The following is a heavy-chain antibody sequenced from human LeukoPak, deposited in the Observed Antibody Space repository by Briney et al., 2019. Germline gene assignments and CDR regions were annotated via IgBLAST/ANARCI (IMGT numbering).Heavy chain of an antibody. J-gene: IGHJ4*02. CDR2: ISSDSTAI. CDR1: GFTFSTHS. V-gene: IGHV3-48*04. CDR3: ARDPWERRESKFDY. Sequence: PGGSLRLSCAASGFTFSTHSMNWVRQAPGKGLEWVSYISSDSTAIYYADSVRGRFTVSRDNAKNSLYLQVNSLRAEDTAVYYCARDPWERRESKFDYWGQGTLVTVSS. D-gene: IGHD1-1*01.